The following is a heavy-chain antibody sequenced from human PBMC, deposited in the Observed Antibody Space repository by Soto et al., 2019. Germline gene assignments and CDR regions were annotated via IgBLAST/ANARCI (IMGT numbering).Heavy chain of an antibody. CDR1: GGTFSSYT. V-gene: IGHV1-69*13. CDR2: IIPIFGTA. J-gene: IGHJ4*02. Sequence: ASVKVSCKASGGTFSSYTISWVRQAPGQGLEWMGGIIPIFGTANYAQKFQGRVTITADESTSTAYMELSSLRSEDTAVYYCASKGSYSSSWLFDYWGQGTLVTVSS. D-gene: IGHD6-13*01. CDR3: ASKGSYSSSWLFDY.